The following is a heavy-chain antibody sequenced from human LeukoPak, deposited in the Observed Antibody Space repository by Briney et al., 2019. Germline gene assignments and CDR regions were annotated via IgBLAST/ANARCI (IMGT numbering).Heavy chain of an antibody. CDR3: ARPLHYDSSGYPLGAFDI. CDR1: GGSISSSSYY. V-gene: IGHV4-39*01. D-gene: IGHD3-22*01. CDR2: IYYSGST. Sequence: SETLSLTCTVSGGSISSSSYYWGWIRQPPGKGLEWIGSIYYSGSTYYNLSLKSRVTISVDTSKNQFSLKLSSVTAADTAVYYCARPLHYDSSGYPLGAFDIWGQGTMVTVSS. J-gene: IGHJ3*02.